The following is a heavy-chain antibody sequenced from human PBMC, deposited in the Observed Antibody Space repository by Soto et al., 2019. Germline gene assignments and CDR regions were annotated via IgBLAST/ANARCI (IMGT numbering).Heavy chain of an antibody. CDR3: GGGTNPYDYLWGNPPDY. Sequence: QVQLVQSGAEVKKPGSSVKVSCKASGGTFSSYAISWVRQAPGQGLEWMGGIIPIFGTANYAQKFQGRVTITGGGSPGTGFMEVRRLRSGDTGGYLWGGGTNPYDYLWGNPPDYWGQGTLVTVSS. V-gene: IGHV1-69*12. CDR2: IIPIFGTA. D-gene: IGHD3-16*01. J-gene: IGHJ4*02. CDR1: GGTFSSYA.